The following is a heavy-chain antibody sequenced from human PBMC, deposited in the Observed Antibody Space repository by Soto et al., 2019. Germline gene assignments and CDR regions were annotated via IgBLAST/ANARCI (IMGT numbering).Heavy chain of an antibody. Sequence: QVQLVQSGAEVKKPGSSVKVSCKASGGTFSSYTISWVRQAPGQGLEWMGRIIPILGIANYAQKFQGRVTITADKSTSTAYMELSSLRSEDTAVYYCARGGAWLRPTGYFDYWGQGTLVTVSS. V-gene: IGHV1-69*02. CDR1: GGTFSSYT. CDR3: ARGGAWLRPTGYFDY. CDR2: IIPILGIA. D-gene: IGHD5-12*01. J-gene: IGHJ4*02.